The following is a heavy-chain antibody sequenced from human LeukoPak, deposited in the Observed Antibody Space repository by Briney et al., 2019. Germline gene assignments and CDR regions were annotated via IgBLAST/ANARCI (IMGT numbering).Heavy chain of an antibody. J-gene: IGHJ4*02. V-gene: IGHV1-18*01. D-gene: IGHD3-10*01. CDR1: GYTFTSYG. CDR3: ARDDNYGSGQPDD. Sequence: GASVKVSCKASGYTFTSYGISWVRQAPGQGLEWMGIINPCNGSTSYAQKFQGRVTMTRDMSTSTVYMELRSLRSDDTAVYYCARDDNYGSGQPDDWGQGTLVTVSS. CDR2: INPCNGST.